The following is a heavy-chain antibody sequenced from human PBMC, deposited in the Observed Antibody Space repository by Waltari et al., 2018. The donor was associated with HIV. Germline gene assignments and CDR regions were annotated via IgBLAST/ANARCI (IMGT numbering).Heavy chain of an antibody. CDR2: IDTEGSVT. CDR3: AMAWNYYDSSGFSGFFDY. CDR1: GFAFRKYW. V-gene: IGHV3-74*01. Sequence: EVQLVQSGGGLVQPGGSLRLSCEASGFAFRKYWMHWVRQAPGKGLVWVSRIDTEGSVTRYADFVEGRFTSSRDNAKNILYLQMSSLRAEDTAVYYCAMAWNYYDSSGFSGFFDYWGQGNLVTVAP. D-gene: IGHD3-22*01. J-gene: IGHJ4*02.